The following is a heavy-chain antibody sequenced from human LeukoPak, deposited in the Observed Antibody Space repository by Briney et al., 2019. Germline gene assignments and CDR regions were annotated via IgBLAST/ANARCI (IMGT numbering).Heavy chain of an antibody. CDR1: GFTFSNAW. CDR3: TTEDGYSSSWYYSY. CDR2: IKSKTDGGTT. V-gene: IGHV3-15*01. Sequence: GGSLRLSCAASGFTFSNAWMSWVRQAPGKGLEWVGRIKSKTDGGTTDYAAPVKGRFTISRDDSKNTLYLQMNSLKTEDTAVYYCTTEDGYSSSWYYSYWGQGTLVTVSS. D-gene: IGHD6-13*01. J-gene: IGHJ4*02.